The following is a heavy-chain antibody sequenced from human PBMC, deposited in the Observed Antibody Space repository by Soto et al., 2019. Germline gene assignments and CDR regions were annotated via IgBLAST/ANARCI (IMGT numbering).Heavy chain of an antibody. CDR1: GFTFSSYA. D-gene: IGHD3-22*01. CDR3: ARGPYYYDSWVDY. V-gene: IGHV3-30-3*01. J-gene: IGHJ4*02. Sequence: QVQLVESGGGVVQPGRSLRLSCAASGFTFSSYAMHWVRQAPGKGLEWVAVISYDGSNKYYADSVKGRFTISRDNSKNTLYLQMNSQRAEDTAVYYCARGPYYYDSWVDYWGQGTLVTVSS. CDR2: ISYDGSNK.